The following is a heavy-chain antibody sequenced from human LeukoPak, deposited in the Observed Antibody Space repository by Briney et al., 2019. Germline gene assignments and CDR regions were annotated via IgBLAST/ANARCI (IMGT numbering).Heavy chain of an antibody. V-gene: IGHV4-4*07. J-gene: IGHJ6*03. D-gene: IGHD6-13*01. Sequence: SETLSLTCTVSGGSISSYYWSWIRQPAGKGLEWIGRIYTSGSTNYNPSLKSRVTMSVDTSKNQFSLKLSSVTAADTAVCYCARERGEQQLATYYYYYMDVWGKGTTVTVSS. CDR1: GGSISSYY. CDR2: IYTSGST. CDR3: ARERGEQQLATYYYYYMDV.